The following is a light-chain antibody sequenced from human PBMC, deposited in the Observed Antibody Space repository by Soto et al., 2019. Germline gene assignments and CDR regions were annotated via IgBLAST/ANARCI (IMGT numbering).Light chain of an antibody. CDR3: SSYTTSSTQV. J-gene: IGLJ3*02. V-gene: IGLV2-14*01. CDR2: EVS. CDR1: NSDVGYYNY. Sequence: QSALTQPASVSGSPGQSITISCTGTNSDVGYYNYVSWYQHHPGKVPKLMIYEVSNRPSGVSNRFSGSKSGNTASLTISGLQAEDEADYYCSSYTTSSTQVFGGGTKLTVL.